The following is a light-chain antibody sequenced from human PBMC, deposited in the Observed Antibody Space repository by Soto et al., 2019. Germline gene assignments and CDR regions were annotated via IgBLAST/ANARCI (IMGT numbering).Light chain of an antibody. V-gene: IGLV1-44*01. Sequence: QSALTQPPSASGTPGQRVSISCSGSSSNIGSGGATVTWYQQLPGTAPKLIIDDNKKRPSGVPDRFSGSKSGTSASLAISGLQSDDEADYFCGVWEASLNGYVFGSGTKLTVL. CDR2: DNK. J-gene: IGLJ1*01. CDR3: GVWEASLNGYV. CDR1: SSNIGSGGAT.